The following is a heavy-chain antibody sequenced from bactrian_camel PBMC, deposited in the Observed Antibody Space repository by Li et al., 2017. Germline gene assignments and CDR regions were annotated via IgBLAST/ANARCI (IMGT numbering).Heavy chain of an antibody. J-gene: IGHJ4*01. V-gene: IGHV3S1*01. Sequence: HVQLVESGGDSVEAGGSLRLSCVVSGYFSKRCMAWFSQAPGKERQGVAAIDTGDGSTLYLNSVEGRFTISHDNAKNTLYLQMNSLKPEDTATYYCAAQFLEASCAVVHAIDNWGQGTQVTVS. CDR3: AAQFLEASCAVVHAIDN. CDR1: GYFSKRC. D-gene: IGHD2*01. CDR2: IDTGDGST.